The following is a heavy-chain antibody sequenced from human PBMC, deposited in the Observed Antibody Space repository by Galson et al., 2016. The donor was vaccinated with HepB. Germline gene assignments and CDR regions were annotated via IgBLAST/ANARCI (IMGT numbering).Heavy chain of an antibody. CDR1: RFTFSSYS. J-gene: IGHJ6*02. CDR2: IWYDGGKK. V-gene: IGHV3-30*18. Sequence: SLRLSCAASRFTFSSYSMSWVRQAPGKGLEWVAVIWYDGGKKYYADSVKGRFAISRDNSKNTLYLQMNSLRADDMAVYYCAKGPTSYFYGMDVWGQGTTVTVSS. CDR3: AKGPTSYFYGMDV.